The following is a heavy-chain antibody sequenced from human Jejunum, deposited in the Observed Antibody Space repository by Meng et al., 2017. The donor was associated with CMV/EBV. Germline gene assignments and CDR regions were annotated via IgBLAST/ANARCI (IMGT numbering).Heavy chain of an antibody. CDR1: GGAITIYN. CDR2: RYYRETA. Sequence: SGGAITIYNVSWIRQPPGKGLEWIGYRYYRETAYYSPSLRSRVTISADTTTNQFSLRLTSVTPADAAVYFCATTLYPKPFLNHFDPWGQGTLVTVSS. V-gene: IGHV4-59*01. J-gene: IGHJ5*02. CDR3: ATTLYPKPFLNHFDP. D-gene: IGHD2/OR15-2a*01.